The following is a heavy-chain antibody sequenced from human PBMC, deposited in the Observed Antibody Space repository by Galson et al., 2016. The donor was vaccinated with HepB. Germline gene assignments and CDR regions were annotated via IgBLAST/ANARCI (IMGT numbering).Heavy chain of an antibody. CDR1: GDSVSANNPS. D-gene: IGHD1-1*01. CDR2: TFYRSKWYN. J-gene: IGHJ6*02. CDR3: ARRTGNGMDV. V-gene: IGHV6-1*01. Sequence: CAISGDSVSANNPSWDCIRQSPSRGLEWLGRTFYRSKWYNEYATSVKSRISINPDTSKNQFSLQLNSVTPEDTAVYYCARRTGNGMDVWGQGTTVTVS.